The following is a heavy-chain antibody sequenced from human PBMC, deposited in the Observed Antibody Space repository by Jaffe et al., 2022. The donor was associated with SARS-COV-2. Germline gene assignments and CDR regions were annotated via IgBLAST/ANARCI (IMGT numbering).Heavy chain of an antibody. V-gene: IGHV3-9*01. CDR2: ISWNSGSI. Sequence: EVQLVESGGGLVQPGRSLRLSCAASGFTFDDYAMHWVRQAPGKGLEWVSGISWNSGSIGYADSVKGRFTISRDNAKNSLYLQMNSLRAEDTALYYCAKDTQDYYYYMDVWGKGTTVTVSS. CDR3: AKDTQDYYYYMDV. CDR1: GFTFDDYA. J-gene: IGHJ6*03.